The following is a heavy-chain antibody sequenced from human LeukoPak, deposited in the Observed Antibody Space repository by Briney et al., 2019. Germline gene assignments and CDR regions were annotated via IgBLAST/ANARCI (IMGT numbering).Heavy chain of an antibody. CDR3: ANHCSGGTCYRYYFDH. CDR1: GASISSGGYY. CDR2: IYYTGST. Sequence: PSETLSLTCTVSGASISSGGYYWSWLRQHPAKGLEWIGYIYYTGSTYYNPSLKSRVTMSVDTSKNQFSLTLGSVTAADTGVYYCANHCSGGTCYRYYFDHWGQGTLVTVSA. D-gene: IGHD2-15*01. J-gene: IGHJ4*02. V-gene: IGHV4-31*03.